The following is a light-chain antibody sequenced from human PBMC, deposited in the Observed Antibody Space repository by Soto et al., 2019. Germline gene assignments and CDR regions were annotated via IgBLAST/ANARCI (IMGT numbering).Light chain of an antibody. CDR1: QSISSY. Sequence: DIQMTQSPSSLSASVGDRVTITCRASQSISSYLNWYQQKPGKAPKVLIYGATTLQSGVPSRFSGSGSGTDFTLTISSLQHEDFATYYCQQRYSTPLYTFGQGTKLEI. CDR3: QQRYSTPLYT. V-gene: IGKV1-39*01. J-gene: IGKJ2*01. CDR2: GAT.